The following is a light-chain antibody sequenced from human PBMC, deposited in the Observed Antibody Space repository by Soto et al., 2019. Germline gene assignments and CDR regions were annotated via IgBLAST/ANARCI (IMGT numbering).Light chain of an antibody. CDR1: QSISSW. J-gene: IGKJ1*01. CDR3: HQYDRYPWT. CDR2: DAS. V-gene: IGKV1-5*01. Sequence: DIQMTQSPSTLSASVGDRVTITCRASQSISSWLAWYQQKPGKAPKLLIYDASSLESGVPSKFRARGAGTQCTLTISRLQPDDFATYYFHQYDRYPWTLGQGDKLEI.